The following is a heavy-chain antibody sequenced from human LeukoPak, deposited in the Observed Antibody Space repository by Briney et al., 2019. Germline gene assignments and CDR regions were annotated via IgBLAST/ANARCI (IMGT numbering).Heavy chain of an antibody. CDR2: IYYSGST. Sequence: PSETLSLTCTVSGGSISSYYWSWIRQPPGKGLEWIGYIYYSGSTNYNPSLKSRVTISVDTSKNQFSLKLSSVTAADTAVYYCAATMVRGGDWFDPWGQGTLVTVSS. CDR3: AATMVRGGDWFDP. V-gene: IGHV4-59*01. J-gene: IGHJ5*02. CDR1: GGSISSYY. D-gene: IGHD3-10*01.